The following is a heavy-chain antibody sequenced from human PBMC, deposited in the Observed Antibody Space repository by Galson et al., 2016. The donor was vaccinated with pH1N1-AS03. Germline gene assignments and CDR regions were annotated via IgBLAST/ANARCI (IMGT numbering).Heavy chain of an antibody. CDR1: GGSISGYY. V-gene: IGHV4-4*07. J-gene: IGHJ3*02. Sequence: GGSISGYYWSWIRQPAGKGLEWIGRMYTSGSTNYNPSLKSRVTMSVDTSKNQLSLKLSSVTAADTAVYYCARVIGGSYYAFDIWGQGTMVTVSS. D-gene: IGHD1-26*01. CDR2: MYTSGST. CDR3: ARVIGGSYYAFDI.